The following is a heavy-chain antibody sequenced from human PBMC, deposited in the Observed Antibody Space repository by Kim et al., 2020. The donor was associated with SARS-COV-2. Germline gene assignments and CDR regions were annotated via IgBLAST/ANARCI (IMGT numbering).Heavy chain of an antibody. V-gene: IGHV4-39*01. J-gene: IGHJ4*02. Sequence: CLKSRVTISVDTSKNQFSLKLSSVTAADTAVYYCASLTRSGSFTGGYFDYWGQGTLVTVSS. CDR3: ASLTRSGSFTGGYFDY. D-gene: IGHD1-26*01.